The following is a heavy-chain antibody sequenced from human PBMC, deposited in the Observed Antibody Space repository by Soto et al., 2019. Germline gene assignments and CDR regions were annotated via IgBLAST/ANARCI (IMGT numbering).Heavy chain of an antibody. D-gene: IGHD5-12*01. CDR3: ARDLYEDYGMDV. J-gene: IGHJ6*02. V-gene: IGHV3-72*01. CDR2: SRNKANHYAT. CDR1: GFTLSDLY. Sequence: EVPLVESGGGLVQPGGSLRLSCSVSGFTLSDLYMDWVRQAPGKGLEWVGRSRNKANHYATHYAASVRGRFTISRDDSKNSMYLQMNSLKAEDTAVYYCARDLYEDYGMDVWGQGTAVTVSS.